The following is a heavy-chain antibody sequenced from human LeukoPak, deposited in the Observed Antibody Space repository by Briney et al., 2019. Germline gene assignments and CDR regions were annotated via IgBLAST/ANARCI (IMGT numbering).Heavy chain of an antibody. J-gene: IGHJ4*02. CDR3: VTGGSGSYYNPFDY. CDR2: IYPGDSDI. Sequence: GESLKISCKGSGYMFTNYWIGWVRQMPGGGLEWMGIIYPGDSDIRYSPSFQGQVTISADKSLSTAYLQWSSLKASDTAMYYCVTGGSGSYYNPFDYWGQGTLVTVSS. D-gene: IGHD3-10*01. CDR1: GYMFTNYW. V-gene: IGHV5-51*01.